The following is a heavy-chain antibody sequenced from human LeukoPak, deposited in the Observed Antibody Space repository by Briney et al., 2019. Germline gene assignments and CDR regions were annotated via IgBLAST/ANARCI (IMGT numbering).Heavy chain of an antibody. CDR1: GGSISSSSYY. V-gene: IGHV4-39*01. D-gene: IGHD1-20*01. Sequence: PSETLSLTCTVSGGSISSSSYYWGWIRQPPGKGLEWIGSIYYSGSTYYNPSLKSRVTISVDTSKNQFSLKLSSVTAADTAVYYCARRGRVTGTTNGAFDIWGQGTMVTVSS. CDR2: IYYSGST. CDR3: ARRGRVTGTTNGAFDI. J-gene: IGHJ3*02.